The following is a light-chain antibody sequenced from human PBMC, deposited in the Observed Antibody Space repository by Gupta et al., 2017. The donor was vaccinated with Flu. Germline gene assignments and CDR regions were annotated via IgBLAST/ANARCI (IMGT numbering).Light chain of an antibody. CDR1: QGIGSS. J-gene: IGKJ1*01. CDR3: HQSSSLPQT. V-gene: IGKV6-21*01. Sequence: DIVLSESPDVPIVTPKEKVTITCRASQGIGSSLHWYQQKPDQSPKLLIKYASHSFSGVPSRFSGSGSGTDFTLTINSLEAEDAATYYCHQSSSLPQTFGQGAKVEIK. CDR2: YAS.